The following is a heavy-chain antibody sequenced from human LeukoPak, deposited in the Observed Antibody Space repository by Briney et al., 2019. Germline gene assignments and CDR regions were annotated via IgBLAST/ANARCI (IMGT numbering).Heavy chain of an antibody. CDR1: GFTFSSYG. V-gene: IGHV3-30*02. CDR2: IRYDGSIK. Sequence: PGRSLRLSCAASGFTFSSYGMHWVRQAPGKGLDWVAFIRYDGSIKYFADSVKGRFTISRDNSKNTLYLQMNSLRAEDTAVYYCAKDLTIAASVGSFDIWGRGTMVTVSS. CDR3: AKDLTIAASVGSFDI. J-gene: IGHJ3*02. D-gene: IGHD6-13*01.